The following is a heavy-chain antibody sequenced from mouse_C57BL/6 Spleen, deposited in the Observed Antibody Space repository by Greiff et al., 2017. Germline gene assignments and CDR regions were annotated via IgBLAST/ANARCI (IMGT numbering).Heavy chain of an antibody. Sequence: EVQGVEPGGGLVKPGGSLKLSCAASGFTFSDYGMHWVRQAPEQGLEWVAYISSGSSTTYYADTVKGRFTISRDNAKNTLFLQMTSLGSEDTDMYYCARDGGYYAMDYWGQGTSVTVSS. CDR3: ARDGGYYAMDY. CDR1: GFTFSDYG. J-gene: IGHJ4*01. V-gene: IGHV5-17*01. CDR2: ISSGSSTT. D-gene: IGHD2-3*01.